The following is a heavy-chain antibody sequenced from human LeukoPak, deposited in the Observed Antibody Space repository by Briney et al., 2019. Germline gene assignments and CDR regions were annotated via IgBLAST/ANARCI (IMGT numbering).Heavy chain of an antibody. Sequence: SDTLSLTRTVSGGSISSSSYYWGWIRQPPGKGLEWIGSIYYSGSTYYNPSLKSRVTISVDTSKNQFSLKLSSVTAADTAVYYCARRPVREAFDYWGQGTLVTVSS. J-gene: IGHJ4*02. CDR2: IYYSGST. CDR1: GGSISSSSYY. CDR3: ARRPVREAFDY. D-gene: IGHD3-10*01. V-gene: IGHV4-39*01.